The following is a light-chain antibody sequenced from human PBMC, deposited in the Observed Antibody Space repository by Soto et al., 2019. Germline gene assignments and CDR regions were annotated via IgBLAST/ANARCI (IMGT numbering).Light chain of an antibody. CDR1: QSVSGFF. CDR3: QLYGSSPPYT. CDR2: AAS. Sequence: EIVLTQSPGTLSLSPGERATLSCRASQSVSGFFLAWYQQKPGQAPRLLIYAASRRATGIPDRFSGSGSGTDFTLTISRLEPEDFAVYYCQLYGSSPPYTFGQGTKLESK. J-gene: IGKJ2*01. V-gene: IGKV3-20*01.